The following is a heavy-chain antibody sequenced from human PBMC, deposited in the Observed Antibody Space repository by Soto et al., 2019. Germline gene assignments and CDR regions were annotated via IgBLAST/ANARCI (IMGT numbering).Heavy chain of an antibody. Sequence: ASVKVSCKASGYTFTSYGISWVRQSPGQGLEWVGWISAHNGDTRYAQNLQGRITMTTDTFTNTAYMEMTSLTSDDTAVYYCARDWSRYYDSSGLMWFYWGQGTLVTVSS. D-gene: IGHD3-22*01. V-gene: IGHV1-18*01. J-gene: IGHJ4*02. CDR2: ISAHNGDT. CDR3: ARDWSRYYDSSGLMWFY. CDR1: GYTFTSYG.